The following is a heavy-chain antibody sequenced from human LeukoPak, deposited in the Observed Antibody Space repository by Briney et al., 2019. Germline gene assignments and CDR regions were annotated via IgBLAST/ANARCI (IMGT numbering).Heavy chain of an antibody. J-gene: IGHJ4*02. V-gene: IGHV4-61*01. CDR3: ARRRRYYFDY. CDR1: GGSVSSGSHY. Sequence: PSETLSLTCTVSGGSVSSGSHYWSWIRQHPGKGLEWFGYIYYTGSTNYNPTGTNYSPSLKSRVTISVDTSKNQFSLKLSSVTAADTALYCCARRRRYYFDYWGQGTLVTVSS. CDR2: IYYTGST.